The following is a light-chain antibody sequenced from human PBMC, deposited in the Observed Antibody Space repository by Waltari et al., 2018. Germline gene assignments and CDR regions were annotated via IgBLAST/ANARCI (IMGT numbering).Light chain of an antibody. J-gene: IGKJ1*01. Sequence: DIQMTQSPSTLSASVGDRVTITCRASQSISSLLAWYQQKPGKAPKLLIYKASSLESGVPSRFSGSGSGTECTLTISSLQPDDFATYYCQQYNSYLWTFGQGTKVEIK. CDR1: QSISSL. V-gene: IGKV1-5*03. CDR2: KAS. CDR3: QQYNSYLWT.